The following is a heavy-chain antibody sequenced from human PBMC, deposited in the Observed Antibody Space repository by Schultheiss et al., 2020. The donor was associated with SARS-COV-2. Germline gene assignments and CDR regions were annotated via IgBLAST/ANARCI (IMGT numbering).Heavy chain of an antibody. V-gene: IGHV1-18*01. CDR2: ISAYNGHA. D-gene: IGHD2-8*01. Sequence: ASVKVSCKASGGTFSSYAISWVRQAPGQGLEWMGWISAYNGHANYPQNLQDRVTMTTDTSTNTAYMELRSLTSDDTAVYYCARVDIVLMVYDGEPDVWGQGTTVTVSS. J-gene: IGHJ6*02. CDR1: GGTFSSYA. CDR3: ARVDIVLMVYDGEPDV.